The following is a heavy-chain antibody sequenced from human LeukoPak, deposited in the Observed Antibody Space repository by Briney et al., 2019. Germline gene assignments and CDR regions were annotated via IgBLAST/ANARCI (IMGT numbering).Heavy chain of an antibody. CDR2: IYYSGST. CDR1: GGSISSGVYY. D-gene: IGHD4-17*01. CDR3: AREGYGDSHYYYYGMDV. V-gene: IGHV4-31*03. Sequence: SETLSLTCTVSGGSISSGVYYWSWIRQHPGKGLEWIGYIYYSGSTYYNPSLKSRVTISVDTSKNQFSLKLSSVTAADTAVYYCAREGYGDSHYYYYGMDVWGQGTTVTVSS. J-gene: IGHJ6*02.